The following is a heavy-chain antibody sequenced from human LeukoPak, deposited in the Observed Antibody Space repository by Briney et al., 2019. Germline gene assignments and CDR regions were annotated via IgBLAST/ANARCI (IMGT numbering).Heavy chain of an antibody. J-gene: IGHJ3*02. CDR2: ISSSSSYI. Sequence: GGSLRLSCAASGFTFSSYSMNWVRQAPGKGLEWVSSISSSSSYIYYADSVKGRFTISRDNAKNSLYLQMSSLRAEDTAVYYCARELSAGSRELWGYPSAFDIWGQGTMVTVSS. CDR1: GFTFSSYS. V-gene: IGHV3-21*01. CDR3: ARELSAGSRELWGYPSAFDI. D-gene: IGHD4/OR15-4a*01.